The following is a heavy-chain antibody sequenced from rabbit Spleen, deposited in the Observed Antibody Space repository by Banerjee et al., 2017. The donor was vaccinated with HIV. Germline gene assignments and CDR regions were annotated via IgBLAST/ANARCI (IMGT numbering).Heavy chain of an antibody. J-gene: IGHJ4*01. CDR2: IDIGSSGFT. Sequence: QSLEESGGDLVKPGASLTLTCTASGVSFSFSSYMCWVRQAPGKGLEWIACIDIGSSGFTYYANWAKGRFTISKTSSTTVTLQMTSLTAADTATYFCARDLVAVIGWNFSLWGPGTLVTVS. V-gene: IGHV1S40*01. CDR3: ARDLVAVIGWNFSL. D-gene: IGHD1-1*01. CDR1: GVSFSFSSY.